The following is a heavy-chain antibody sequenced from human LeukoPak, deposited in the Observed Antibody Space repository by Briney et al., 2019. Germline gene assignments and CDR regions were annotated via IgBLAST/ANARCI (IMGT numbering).Heavy chain of an antibody. J-gene: IGHJ3*02. D-gene: IGHD3-9*01. CDR3: ARVHDILTGYYGVGAFDI. CDR1: GGSISSYY. V-gene: IGHV4-4*07. CDR2: IYTSGST. Sequence: PSETLSLTCTVSGGSISSYYWSWIRQPAGKGLEWIGRIYTSGSTNYNPSLKSRVTMSVDTSKNQFSLKLSSVTAADTAVYYCARVHDILTGYYGVGAFDIWGQGTMVTVSS.